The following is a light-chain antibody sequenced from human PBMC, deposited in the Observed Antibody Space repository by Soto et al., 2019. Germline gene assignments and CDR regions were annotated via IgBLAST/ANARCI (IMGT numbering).Light chain of an antibody. CDR1: SSDVGDYNY. Sequence: QSALTQPASVSGSPGQSITISCTGTSSDVGDYNYVSWYQQHPGKAPKLMIYEVSNRPSGVSNRFSGSKSGNTASLTISGLQAEDEADYYCLSYTRSNPWVFGGGAKLTVL. CDR2: EVS. J-gene: IGLJ3*02. CDR3: LSYTRSNPWV. V-gene: IGLV2-14*01.